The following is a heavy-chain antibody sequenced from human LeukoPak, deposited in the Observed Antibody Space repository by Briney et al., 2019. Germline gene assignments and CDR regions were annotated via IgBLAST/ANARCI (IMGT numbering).Heavy chain of an antibody. CDR3: ASVDTAMPFYYYYGMDV. D-gene: IGHD5-18*01. CDR2: IIPIFGTA. Sequence: SVKVSCKASGGTFSSYAISWVRQAPGQGLEWMGGIIPIFGTANYAQKFQGRVTITADESTSTAYMELSSLGSEDTAVYYCASVDTAMPFYYYYGMDVWGQGTTVTVSS. J-gene: IGHJ6*02. CDR1: GGTFSSYA. V-gene: IGHV1-69*13.